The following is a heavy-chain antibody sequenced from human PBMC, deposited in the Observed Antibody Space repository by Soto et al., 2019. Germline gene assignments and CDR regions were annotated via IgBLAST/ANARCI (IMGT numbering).Heavy chain of an antibody. CDR3: AKDHPTPGYGTPHFDY. CDR2: ISWDGGST. D-gene: IGHD5-12*01. J-gene: IGHJ4*02. Sequence: EVQLVESGGVVVQPGGSLRLSCAASGFTFDDYTMHWVRQAPGKGLEWVSLISWDGGSTYYADSVKGRFTISRDNSKNSLYLQMNSLRTEDTALYYCAKDHPTPGYGTPHFDYWGQGTLVTVSS. V-gene: IGHV3-43*01. CDR1: GFTFDDYT.